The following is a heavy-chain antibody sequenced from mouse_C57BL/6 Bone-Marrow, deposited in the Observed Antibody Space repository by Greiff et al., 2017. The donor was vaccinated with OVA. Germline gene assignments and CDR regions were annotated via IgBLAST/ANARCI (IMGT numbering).Heavy chain of an antibody. CDR2: ISSGSSTI. Sequence: EVKLVESGGGLVKPGGSLKLSCAASGFTFSDYGMHWVRQAPEKGLEWVAYISSGSSTIYYADTVTGRFTISRDNAKNTLFLQMTSLRSEATAMYYCARINYWYFDVWGTGTTVTVSS. J-gene: IGHJ1*03. V-gene: IGHV5-17*01. CDR3: ARINYWYFDV. CDR1: GFTFSDYG.